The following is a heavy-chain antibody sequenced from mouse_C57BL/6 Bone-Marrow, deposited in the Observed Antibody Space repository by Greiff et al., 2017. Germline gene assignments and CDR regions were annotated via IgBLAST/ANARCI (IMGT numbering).Heavy chain of an antibody. V-gene: IGHV1-83*01. CDR3: RENYYGSGTY. Sequence: VQLQQSGPELVKPGASVKISCKASGYTFTDYYMNWVKQSHGKSLEWIGEIYPRSGNTYYNEKFKGKATLTADKSSSTAYMELRSLTSEDSAVYFGARENYYGSGTYWGQGTLVTVSA. J-gene: IGHJ3*01. CDR1: YTFTDYYM. D-gene: IGHD1-1*01. CDR2: YPRSGNTY.